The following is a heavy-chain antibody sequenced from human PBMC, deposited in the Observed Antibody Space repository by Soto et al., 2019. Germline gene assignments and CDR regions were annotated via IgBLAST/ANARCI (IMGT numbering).Heavy chain of an antibody. CDR3: ARHGSY. CDR1: GVSISSSSYY. J-gene: IGHJ4*02. Sequence: TLSLTCTVSGVSISSSSYYWGWIRQTPGKGLEWIGTIYFSGSTYYNPSLKSRVTISVDRSKNQFSLNLTSVTAADTAVYYCARHGSYWGPGTLVTVSS. CDR2: IYFSGST. V-gene: IGHV4-39*01.